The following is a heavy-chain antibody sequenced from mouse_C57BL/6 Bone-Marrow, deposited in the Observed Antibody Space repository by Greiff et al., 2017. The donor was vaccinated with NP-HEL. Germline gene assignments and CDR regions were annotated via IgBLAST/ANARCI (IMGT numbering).Heavy chain of an antibody. CDR3: ARYLDY. CDR2: IHPNSGST. V-gene: IGHV1-64*01. Sequence: VQLQQSGAELVKPGASVKLSCKASGYTFTSYWMHWVKQRPGQVLEWIGMIHPNSGSTNYNEKFKNKATLTVDKSSSTVYMQLSSLTSEDSAVYYCARYLDYWGQGTSVTVSS. CDR1: GYTFTSYW. J-gene: IGHJ4*01.